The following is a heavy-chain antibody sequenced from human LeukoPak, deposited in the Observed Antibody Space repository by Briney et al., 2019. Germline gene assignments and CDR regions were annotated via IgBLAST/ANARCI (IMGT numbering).Heavy chain of an antibody. CDR2: IQYSGST. D-gene: IGHD6-19*01. Sequence: SETLSLTCTVSGGSISSRSYYWGWIRQPPGKGLEWIGSIQYSGSTYYNPSLKGRVTMSADTSKNQFSLELNSVTAADTAVYYCARQGLSVAGNFDYWGQGTLVTVSS. V-gene: IGHV4-39*07. CDR1: GGSISSRSYY. CDR3: ARQGLSVAGNFDY. J-gene: IGHJ4*02.